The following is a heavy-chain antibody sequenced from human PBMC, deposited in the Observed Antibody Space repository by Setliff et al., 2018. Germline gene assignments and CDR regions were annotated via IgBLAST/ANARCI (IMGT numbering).Heavy chain of an antibody. Sequence: LRLSCAASGFTFSSYWMSWVRQAPGKGLEWVANINQDGSEKYYVDSVKGRFTLSRDNAKNSLYLQMNSLRAEDTAVYYCARHGGYTTTWYWGTFDYWGQGSPVTVSS. CDR3: ARHGGYTTTWYWGTFDY. D-gene: IGHD2-8*02. V-gene: IGHV3-7*03. J-gene: IGHJ4*02. CDR2: INQDGSEK. CDR1: GFTFSSYW.